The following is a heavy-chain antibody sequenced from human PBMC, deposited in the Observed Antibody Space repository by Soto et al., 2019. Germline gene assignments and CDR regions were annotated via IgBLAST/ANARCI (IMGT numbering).Heavy chain of an antibody. D-gene: IGHD3-10*01. V-gene: IGHV4-38-2*01. Sequence: LSLTCAVSGYSITSDYYWGWIRQPPGKGLEWIGSIYSGSTYYNPSLKSRVTISVDTSKNQFSLRLTSVTAADTAMYYCAKKGYYPSGRINLFDSWGQGTLVTVSS. CDR2: IYSGST. CDR1: GYSITSDYY. CDR3: AKKGYYPSGRINLFDS. J-gene: IGHJ4*02.